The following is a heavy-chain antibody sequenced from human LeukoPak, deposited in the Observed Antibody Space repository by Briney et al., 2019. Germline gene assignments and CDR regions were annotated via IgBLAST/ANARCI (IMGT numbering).Heavy chain of an antibody. D-gene: IGHD3-22*01. CDR2: VIPILGIA. CDR1: GGTFSSYA. J-gene: IGHJ4*02. Sequence: SVKVSCKASGGTFSSYAISWVRQAPGQGLEWMGRVIPILGIANYAQKFQGRVTITADKSTSTAYMELSSLRSEDTAVYYCARVGYYYDSSGYYPYYFDYWGQGTLVTVSS. V-gene: IGHV1-69*04. CDR3: ARVGYYYDSSGYYPYYFDY.